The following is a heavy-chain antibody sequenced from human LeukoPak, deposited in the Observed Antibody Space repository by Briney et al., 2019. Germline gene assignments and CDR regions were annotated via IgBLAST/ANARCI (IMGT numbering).Heavy chain of an antibody. V-gene: IGHV3-23*01. CDR2: TSGSGSDT. D-gene: IGHD2-15*01. CDR1: GFTFSSFA. Sequence: GGSLRLSCAASGFTFSSFAMNWVRQAPGKGLEWVSVTSGSGSDTYYADSVKGRFTISRDNSKNTLYLQMNSLRAEDTAVYYCARKVQYDCSGGSCYSGYFDYWGQGTLVTVSS. J-gene: IGHJ4*02. CDR3: ARKVQYDCSGGSCYSGYFDY.